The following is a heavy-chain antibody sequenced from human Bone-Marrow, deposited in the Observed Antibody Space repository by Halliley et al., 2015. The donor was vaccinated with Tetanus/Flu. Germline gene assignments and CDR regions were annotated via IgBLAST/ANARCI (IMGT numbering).Heavy chain of an antibody. D-gene: IGHD1-26*01. CDR2: DVINV. CDR3: ATEGTTVGAADFDY. V-gene: IGHV3-30-3*01. Sequence: DVINVHYADSVKGRFTISRDNSKNTLYLQMNSLRPEDTAVYYCATEGTTVGAADFDYWGQGTLVPVSS. J-gene: IGHJ4*02.